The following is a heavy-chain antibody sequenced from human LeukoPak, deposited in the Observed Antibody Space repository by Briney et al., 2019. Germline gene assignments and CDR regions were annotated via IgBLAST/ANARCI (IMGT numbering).Heavy chain of an antibody. D-gene: IGHD1-14*01. CDR1: GFTFSNYW. J-gene: IGHJ4*02. CDR2: IKEDGREK. Sequence: PGGTLRLSCAVSGFTFSNYWMSWVRQAPGKGLEGVVTIKEDGREKYYPASVKRRYTTSRDNAKNSLYLQMNSLRPEDTAVYYCASLFYHPAEYCGQGTLVTVSS. V-gene: IGHV3-7*01. CDR3: ASLFYHPAEY.